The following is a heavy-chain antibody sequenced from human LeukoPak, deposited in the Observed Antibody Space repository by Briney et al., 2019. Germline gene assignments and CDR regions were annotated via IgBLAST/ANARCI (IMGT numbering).Heavy chain of an antibody. V-gene: IGHV3-30*18. J-gene: IGHJ5*02. D-gene: IGHD3-10*01. CDR2: ISYDGRNK. CDR1: GFTFSSYG. Sequence: GGSLRLSCAAAGFTFSSYGMHWVRQAPGKGLEWVAVISYDGRNKNYADSLKGRFTISRGDSKNTLYLQMNSLRAEDTAVYYCAKDRSRALWFGELKMDPWGQGALVTVS. CDR3: AKDRSRALWFGELKMDP.